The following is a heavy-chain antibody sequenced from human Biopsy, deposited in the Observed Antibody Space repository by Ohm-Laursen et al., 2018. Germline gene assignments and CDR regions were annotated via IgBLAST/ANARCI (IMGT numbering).Heavy chain of an antibody. V-gene: IGHV3-48*04. CDR2: ITGSSSTI. J-gene: IGHJ6*02. D-gene: IGHD2-21*01. CDR3: TRLAYYYYYGMDV. CDR1: GFTFSSYG. Sequence: SLRLSCTASGFTFSSYGMHWVRQAPGKGLEWISYITGSSSTIYYADSVKGRFTISRDNAKNSLYLQMNSLRAEDTAVYYCTRLAYYYYYGMDVWGQGTTVTVSS.